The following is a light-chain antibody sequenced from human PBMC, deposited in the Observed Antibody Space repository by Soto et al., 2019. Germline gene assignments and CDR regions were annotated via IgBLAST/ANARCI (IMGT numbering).Light chain of an antibody. CDR1: QGISSS. Sequence: AIPLTQSPSSMPASVGDKVTISCQASQGISSSLAWYQPTTGKAPKLRSDAASTLQSGVPSRCCGIGSGTDFTLTISCLQSEDFATYYCQQYYNYPVTFGQGTRLEI. J-gene: IGKJ5*01. V-gene: IGKV1-8*01. CDR2: AAS. CDR3: QQYYNYPVT.